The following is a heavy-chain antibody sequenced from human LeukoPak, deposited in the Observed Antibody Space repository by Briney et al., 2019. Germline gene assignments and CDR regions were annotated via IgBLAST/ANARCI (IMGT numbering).Heavy chain of an antibody. J-gene: IGHJ4*02. CDR3: AKDSIYDYGDYGFDY. CDR1: GFTFSSYA. D-gene: IGHD4-17*01. Sequence: RSGGSLRLSCAASGFTFSSYAMRWVGQAAGRGLAWVSSIRGLGGSTYYADSVKGRFTISRDNSKNTLYLQMNSLRAEDTAVYYCAKDSIYDYGDYGFDYWGQGTLVTVSS. V-gene: IGHV3-23*01. CDR2: IRGLGGST.